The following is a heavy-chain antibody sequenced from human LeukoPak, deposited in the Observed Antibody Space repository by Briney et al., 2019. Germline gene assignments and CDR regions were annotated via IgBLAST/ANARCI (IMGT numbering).Heavy chain of an antibody. Sequence: ASVKVSCKASGYTFADYYIHWVRQAPGQGLEWMGRINPNSGGTTYAQKFQGRVAMTRDTPISTAYMELSRLSSDDTAVYYCARVLGDCSSTNCYGGYAFDIWGQGTMVTVSS. CDR2: INPNSGGT. J-gene: IGHJ3*02. V-gene: IGHV1-2*06. D-gene: IGHD2-2*01. CDR1: GYTFADYY. CDR3: ARVLGDCSSTNCYGGYAFDI.